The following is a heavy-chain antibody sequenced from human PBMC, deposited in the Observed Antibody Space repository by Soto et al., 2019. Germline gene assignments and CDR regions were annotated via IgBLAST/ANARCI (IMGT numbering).Heavy chain of an antibody. D-gene: IGHD1-20*01. CDR3: ATSQKGYNWNYFDH. Sequence: DTLSLTCAVSGASISGSYYYWAWLRQSPGKGPEWIGSVFYTGFTSYNPSLESRVSVSVDTSKSQFSLKLSAVTAADTAVYYCATSQKGYNWNYFDHWGQGALVTVSS. CDR2: VFYTGFT. V-gene: IGHV4-39*01. J-gene: IGHJ4*02. CDR1: GASISGSYYY.